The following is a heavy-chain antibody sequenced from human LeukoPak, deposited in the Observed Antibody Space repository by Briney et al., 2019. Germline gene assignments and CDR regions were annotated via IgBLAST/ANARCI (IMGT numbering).Heavy chain of an antibody. CDR3: ATGGGWVPNFGVVTHIDV. D-gene: IGHD3-3*01. CDR2: IDNDGHGI. V-gene: IGHV3-74*03. Sequence: PGGSLRLSCAASGFTFSGYWMHWVRQGPEKGLELVSRIDNDGHGILYADSVKGRFTTSRDNTKNTLYLQMNSLRFEDTAVYYCATGGGWVPNFGVVTHIDVWGKGTTVTVSS. CDR1: GFTFSGYW. J-gene: IGHJ6*03.